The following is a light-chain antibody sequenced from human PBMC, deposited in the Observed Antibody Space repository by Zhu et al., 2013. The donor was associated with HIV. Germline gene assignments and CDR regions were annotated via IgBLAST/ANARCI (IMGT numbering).Light chain of an antibody. J-gene: IGKJ1*01. CDR2: ATS. Sequence: DIQMTQSPSSLSVSVGDRVTITCQASQDISHYLHWYQQKSGKAPKLLMYATSTLESGVPSRFSGSGSGTDFTLTINTLQTEDFATYYCQQSYRIPVTFGQGTKVEIK. V-gene: IGKV1-39*01. CDR1: QDISHY. CDR3: QQSYRIPVT.